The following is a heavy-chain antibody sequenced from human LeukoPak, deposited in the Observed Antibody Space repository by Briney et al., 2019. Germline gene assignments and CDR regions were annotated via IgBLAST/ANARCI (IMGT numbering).Heavy chain of an antibody. J-gene: IGHJ4*02. CDR1: GFTVSSNY. Sequence: GGSLRLSCAASGFTVSSNYMTCVRQAPGKGLEWVSFIYSAGNTYYADSVKGRFTISRDNSKNTLYLQMNSLRAEDTAIYYCARGRKAAAVPKPFDYWGQGTLVTVSS. CDR2: IYSAGNT. V-gene: IGHV3-66*01. CDR3: ARGRKAAAVPKPFDY. D-gene: IGHD6-13*01.